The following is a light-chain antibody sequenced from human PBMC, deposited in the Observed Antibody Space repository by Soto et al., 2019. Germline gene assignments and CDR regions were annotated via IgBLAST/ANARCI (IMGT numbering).Light chain of an antibody. CDR2: DVS. J-gene: IGKJ2*01. CDR1: QSISSW. CDR3: QQYNSYST. V-gene: IGKV1-5*01. Sequence: DIQMTQSPSTLSASVGDRVTITCRASQSISSWLAWYQQKPGIAPKLLIYDVSNLERGVPPRFSGSGSGTEFTLTISRLQPDDFATYYCQQYNSYSTFGQGTKLEMK.